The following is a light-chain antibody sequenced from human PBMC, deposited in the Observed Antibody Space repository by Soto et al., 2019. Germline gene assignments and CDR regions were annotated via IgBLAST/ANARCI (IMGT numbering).Light chain of an antibody. J-gene: IGKJ4*01. Sequence: EIVLTQSPGTLSWSPGERATLSCRASQSVSSIYLAWYQQKPGQAPRLLIYGASSRPTGIPDRFSGSGSGTDFTLTISRLEPEDFAVYYCQQYGSSALTFRGGTQVEIK. V-gene: IGKV3-20*01. CDR3: QQYGSSALT. CDR1: QSVSSIY. CDR2: GAS.